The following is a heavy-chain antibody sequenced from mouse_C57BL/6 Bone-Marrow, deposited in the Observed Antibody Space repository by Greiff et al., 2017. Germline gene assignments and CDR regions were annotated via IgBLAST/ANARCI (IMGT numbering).Heavy chain of an antibody. CDR2: IYPRSGNT. CDR3: ARGGRHFDY. J-gene: IGHJ2*01. V-gene: IGHV1-81*01. CDR1: GYTFTSYG. Sequence: VHLVESGAELARPGASVKLSCKASGYTFTSYGISWVKQRTGQGLEWIGEIYPRSGNTYYNEKFKGKATLTADKSSSTAYMELRSLTSEDSAVYFCARGGRHFDYWGQGTTLTVSS.